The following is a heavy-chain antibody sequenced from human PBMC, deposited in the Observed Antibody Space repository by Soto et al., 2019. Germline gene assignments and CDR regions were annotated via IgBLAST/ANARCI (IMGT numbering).Heavy chain of an antibody. CDR1: GGSIGSSSFY. CDR3: ARQVVDGAVAGSGSFDY. V-gene: IGHV4-39*01. Sequence: PSETLSLTCTVAGGSIGSSSFYCGWIRQPPGKGLEWIGSIYYSGNTYYSPSLQSRVTISADTSKNQFSLKLTSVTAADTGVYYCARQVVDGAVAGSGSFDYWGQGALVTVSS. CDR2: IYYSGNT. D-gene: IGHD3-10*01. J-gene: IGHJ4*02.